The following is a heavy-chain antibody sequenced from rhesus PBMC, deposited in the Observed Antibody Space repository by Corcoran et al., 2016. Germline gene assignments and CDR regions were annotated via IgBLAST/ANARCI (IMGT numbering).Heavy chain of an antibody. D-gene: IGHD2-33*01. J-gene: IGHJ4*01. V-gene: IGHV4-65*01. CDR2: ISGSSGST. Sequence: QVQLQESGPGLVKPSETLSLTCAVSGGSVSSSNWWSWIRKPPGKGLELIGYISGSSGSTYNNPSLKSRVTISTATSKNQFSLKLSSVTAADTALYYCAREAPANYWGQGVLVTVSS. CDR1: GGSVSSSNW. CDR3: AREAPANY.